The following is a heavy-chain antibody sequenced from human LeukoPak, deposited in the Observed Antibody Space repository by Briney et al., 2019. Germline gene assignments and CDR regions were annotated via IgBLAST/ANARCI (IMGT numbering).Heavy chain of an antibody. CDR2: ISYDGSNK. CDR1: GFTFSSYG. D-gene: IGHD6-19*01. J-gene: IGHJ4*02. CDR3: ASEEQWLVKGVFDY. V-gene: IGHV3-30*03. Sequence: PGGSLRLSCAASGFTFSSYGMHWVRQAPGKGLEWVAVISYDGSNKYYADSVKGRFTISRDNSKNTLYLQMNSLRAEDAAVYYCASEEQWLVKGVFDYWGQGTLVTVSS.